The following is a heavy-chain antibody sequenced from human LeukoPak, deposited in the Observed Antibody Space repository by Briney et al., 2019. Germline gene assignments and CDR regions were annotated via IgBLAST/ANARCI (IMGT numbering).Heavy chain of an antibody. CDR3: ATVAPQNYDFWSGSTAFDY. CDR2: FDPEDGET. Sequence: ASVKVSCKVSGYTLTELSMHWVRQAPGKGLEWMGGFDPEDGETIYAQKFQGRVTMTEGTSTDTAYMELSSLRSEDTAVYYCATVAPQNYDFWSGSTAFDYWGQGTLVTVSS. J-gene: IGHJ4*02. CDR1: GYTLTELS. D-gene: IGHD3-3*01. V-gene: IGHV1-24*01.